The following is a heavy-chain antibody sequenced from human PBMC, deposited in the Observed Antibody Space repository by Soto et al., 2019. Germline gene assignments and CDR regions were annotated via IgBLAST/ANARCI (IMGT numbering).Heavy chain of an antibody. CDR1: GGSISSSSYY. CDR2: IYYSGST. Sequence: TSETLSLTCTVSGGSISSSSYYWGWIRQPPGKGLEWIGSIYYSGSTYYNPSLKSRVTISVDTSKNQFSLKLSSVTAADTAVYYCASRIWFGESYWYFDLWGRGTLVTVSS. J-gene: IGHJ2*01. D-gene: IGHD3-10*01. CDR3: ASRIWFGESYWYFDL. V-gene: IGHV4-39*01.